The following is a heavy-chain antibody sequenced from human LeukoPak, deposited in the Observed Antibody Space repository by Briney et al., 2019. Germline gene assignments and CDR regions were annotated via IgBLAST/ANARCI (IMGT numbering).Heavy chain of an antibody. V-gene: IGHV4-59*11. D-gene: IGHD3-3*01. Sequence: SETPSLTCTVSGGSISSHYWSWIRQPPGRGLEWIGYIYYSGSTNYNPSLKSRVTISVDTSKNQFSLKLSSVTAADTAVYYCARVGYDFWGGIYYYYYMDVWGKGTTVTVSS. CDR1: GGSISSHY. CDR2: IYYSGST. J-gene: IGHJ6*03. CDR3: ARVGYDFWGGIYYYYYMDV.